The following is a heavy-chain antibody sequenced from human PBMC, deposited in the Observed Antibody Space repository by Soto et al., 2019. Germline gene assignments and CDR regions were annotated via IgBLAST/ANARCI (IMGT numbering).Heavy chain of an antibody. CDR3: ARRSSSKGSTGGWPWTAGFDP. Sequence: SETLSLTCDVYGGSFSGYIWTWIRQTPGKGLQWIGQINHSGSANYNPSLKSRVTISVHTSNSQFSLELSSVTAADTAMYYCARRSSSKGSTGGWPWTAGFDPWGQGTLVTVSS. J-gene: IGHJ5*02. D-gene: IGHD6-13*01. CDR1: GGSFSGYI. V-gene: IGHV4-34*01. CDR2: INHSGSA.